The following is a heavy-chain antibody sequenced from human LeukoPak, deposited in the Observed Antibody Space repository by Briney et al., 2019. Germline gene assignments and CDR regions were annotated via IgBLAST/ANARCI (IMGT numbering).Heavy chain of an antibody. CDR3: ARAEQLALFDY. CDR2: INHSGST. J-gene: IGHJ4*02. CDR1: GGSFSGYY. D-gene: IGHD6-6*01. Sequence: SETLSLTCAVYGGSFSGYYWSWIRQPPGKGLEWIGEINHSGSTNYNPSLKSRVTISVDTSMNQFSLKLNSVTAADTAVYYCARAEQLALFDYWGQGTLVTVSS. V-gene: IGHV4-34*01.